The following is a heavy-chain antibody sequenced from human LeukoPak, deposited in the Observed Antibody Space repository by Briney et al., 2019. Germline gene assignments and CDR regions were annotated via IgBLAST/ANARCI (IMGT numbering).Heavy chain of an antibody. CDR3: ARTNYGGNSIYYYYMDV. D-gene: IGHD4-23*01. J-gene: IGHJ6*03. CDR1: GGSISNYY. V-gene: IGHV4-59*01. CDR2: IYYSGST. Sequence: PSETLSLTCTVSGGSISNYYWSWIRQPPGKGLEWIGYIYYSGSTNYNPSLKSRVTVSVDRSKNRFSLKLSSVTAADTAVYYCARTNYGGNSIYYYYMDVWDKGTTVTVSS.